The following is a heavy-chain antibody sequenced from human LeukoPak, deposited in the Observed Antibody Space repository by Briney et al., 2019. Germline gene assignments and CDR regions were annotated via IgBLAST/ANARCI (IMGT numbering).Heavy chain of an antibody. Sequence: AGGSLRLSCAASGFTFSSYEMNWVRQAPGEGLEWLSYISRSGTFIQYADSVKGRFTISRDDAKNSLYLQMNRLRAEDTGVYHCVRDATETQMGWVYFDYWGQGTLVTVSS. D-gene: IGHD4-17*01. CDR3: VRDATETQMGWVYFDY. CDR2: ISRSGTFI. J-gene: IGHJ4*02. V-gene: IGHV3-48*03. CDR1: GFTFSSYE.